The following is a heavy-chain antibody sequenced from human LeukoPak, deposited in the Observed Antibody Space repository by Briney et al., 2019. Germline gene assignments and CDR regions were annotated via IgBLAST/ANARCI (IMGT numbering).Heavy chain of an antibody. CDR3: ARVGSSSWSAINFDY. J-gene: IGHJ4*02. V-gene: IGHV1-2*06. Sequence: ASVKVSCKASGYTFTGYYMHWVRQAPGQGLEWMGRITPNSGGKNYAQKFQGRVTMTRDTSISTAYMELSRLRSDDTAVYYCARVGSSSWSAINFDYWGQGTLVTVSS. CDR2: ITPNSGGK. CDR1: GYTFTGYY. D-gene: IGHD6-13*01.